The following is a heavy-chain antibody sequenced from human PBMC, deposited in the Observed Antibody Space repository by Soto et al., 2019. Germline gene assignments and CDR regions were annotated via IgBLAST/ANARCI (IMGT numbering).Heavy chain of an antibody. J-gene: IGHJ4*02. Sequence: EVQLLESGGGLVQPGVTMRLSCAASGVTFSSYAMSWVRQAPEKGLEWVSGVSGSGGSTYYADSVTGRLTISRDNSNNSLYVLINTLSAEDTALYDCATLVGGATVFSRQFYGVDYGGQRTLVTVSS. CDR3: ATLVGGATVFSRQFYGVDY. V-gene: IGHV3-23*01. CDR1: GVTFSSYA. CDR2: VSGSGGST. D-gene: IGHD1-26*01.